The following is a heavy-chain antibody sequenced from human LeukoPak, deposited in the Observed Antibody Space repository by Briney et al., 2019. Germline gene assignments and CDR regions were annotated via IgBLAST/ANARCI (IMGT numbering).Heavy chain of an antibody. Sequence: PSETLSLTCTVSGGSISSYYWSWIRQPAGKGLEWIGRIYTSGSTNYNPSLKSRVTMSVDTSKNQFSQKLSSVTAADTAVYYCARMRLGYCSSTSCLDAFDIWGQGTMVTVSS. D-gene: IGHD2-2*01. CDR2: IYTSGST. CDR1: GGSISSYY. V-gene: IGHV4-4*07. J-gene: IGHJ3*02. CDR3: ARMRLGYCSSTSCLDAFDI.